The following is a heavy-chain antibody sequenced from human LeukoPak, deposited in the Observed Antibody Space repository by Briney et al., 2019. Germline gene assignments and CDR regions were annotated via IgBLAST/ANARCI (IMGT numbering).Heavy chain of an antibody. J-gene: IGHJ5*02. D-gene: IGHD3-9*01. V-gene: IGHV1-18*04. CDR3: ARDPYDILTGSMDWFDP. Sequence: EASVKVSCKASGYSFHNYGITWVRQAPGHGLEWVGWISGYTGDTKFAESLQGRVNMTTDTSTSTAFMELRSLRSDDTAVYYCARDPYDILTGSMDWFDPWGQGTLVTVSS. CDR2: ISGYTGDT. CDR1: GYSFHNYG.